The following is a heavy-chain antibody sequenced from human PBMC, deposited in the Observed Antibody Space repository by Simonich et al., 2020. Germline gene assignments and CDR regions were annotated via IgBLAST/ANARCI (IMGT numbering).Heavy chain of an antibody. CDR1: GFTFSSYE. Sequence: QPGGSLRLSCAASGFTFSSYEMNWVRQAPGTGLEWVSYISSSGSTIYYADSVKGRFTISRDNAKNSLYLQMNSLRAEDTAVYYCAREKWLRFAFDIWGQGTMVTVSS. CDR2: ISSSGSTI. CDR3: AREKWLRFAFDI. D-gene: IGHD5-12*01. J-gene: IGHJ3*02. V-gene: IGHV3-48*03.